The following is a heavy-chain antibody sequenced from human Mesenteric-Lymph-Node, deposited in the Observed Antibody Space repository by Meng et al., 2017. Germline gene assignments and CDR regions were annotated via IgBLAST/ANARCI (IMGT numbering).Heavy chain of an antibody. J-gene: IGHJ5*02. CDR2: INHSGST. Sequence: VQLQESGPGLVKPSQTLSLTCAVYGGSFSGYYWNWIRQPPGKGLEWIGEINHSGSTKYNPSLKSRVTISLDTSKSRISLKLRSVTAADTAVYYCARRYGASAYNWFDPWGQGTLVTVSS. CDR3: ARRYGASAYNWFDP. CDR1: GGSFSGYY. D-gene: IGHD4-17*01. V-gene: IGHV4-34*09.